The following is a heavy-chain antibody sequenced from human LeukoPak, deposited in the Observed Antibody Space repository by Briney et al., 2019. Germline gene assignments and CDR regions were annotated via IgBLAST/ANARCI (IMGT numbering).Heavy chain of an antibody. CDR3: ARGRWYSSGWYATPNFDY. V-gene: IGHV4-34*01. D-gene: IGHD6-19*01. CDR2: INHSGST. CDR1: GGSFSGYY. J-gene: IGHJ4*02. Sequence: TSETLSLTCAVYGGSFSGYYWSWIRQPPGKGLEWIGEINHSGSTNYNPSLKSRVTISVDTSKNQFSLKLSSVTAADTAVYYCARGRWYSSGWYATPNFDYWGQGTLVTVSS.